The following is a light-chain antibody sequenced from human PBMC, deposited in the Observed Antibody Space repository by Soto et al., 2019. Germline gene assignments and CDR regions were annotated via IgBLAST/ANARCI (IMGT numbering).Light chain of an antibody. CDR1: SSDVGGYNY. V-gene: IGLV2-8*01. Sequence: QSALTQPPSASGSPGQSVAISCTGTSSDVGGYNYVSWYQQHPGKAPKLMIYEVNKRPSGVPDRFSGSKSGSTASLTVSGLQAEDGADYYCSSYAGSSNVFGTGTKVTVL. CDR3: SSYAGSSNV. CDR2: EVN. J-gene: IGLJ1*01.